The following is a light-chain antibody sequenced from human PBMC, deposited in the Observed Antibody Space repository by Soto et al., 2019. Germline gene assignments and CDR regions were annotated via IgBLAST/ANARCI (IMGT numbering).Light chain of an antibody. V-gene: IGKV3-15*01. CDR1: QSVASN. J-gene: IGKJ2*01. CDR2: GAS. CDR3: QQYHNWPPQYT. Sequence: IVMTQSPASLSVSPGDGATLSCRARQSVASNVAWYQQKPGQGPRLLIHGASTRAAGVPARFSGSGSGTDFTLTISSLQSEDFAVYYCQQYHNWPPQYTFGQGTKLQIK.